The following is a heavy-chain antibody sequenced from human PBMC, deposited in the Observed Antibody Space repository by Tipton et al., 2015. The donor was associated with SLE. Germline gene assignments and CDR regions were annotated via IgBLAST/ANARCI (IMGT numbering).Heavy chain of an antibody. J-gene: IGHJ6*02. CDR3: ARATGCSGGSCYRFTHYYYYGMDV. V-gene: IGHV3-20*04. CDR1: GFTFDDYG. CDR2: ISWNGGST. D-gene: IGHD2-15*01. Sequence: SLRLSCAASGFTFDDYGMSWVRQAPGKGLEWVSGISWNGGSTGYADSVKGRFTISRDNAKNSLYLQMNSLRAEDTALYYCARATGCSGGSCYRFTHYYYYGMDVWGQGTTVTVSS.